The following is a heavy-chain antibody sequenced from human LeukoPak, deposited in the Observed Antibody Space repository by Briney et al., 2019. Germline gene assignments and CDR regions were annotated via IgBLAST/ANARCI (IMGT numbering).Heavy chain of an antibody. J-gene: IGHJ4*02. D-gene: IGHD1-1*01. CDR1: GFTFSSYG. CDR2: IWYDGSNK. Sequence: PGGSLRLSCAASGFTFSSYGMHWVRQAPGKGLEWVAVIWYDGSNKYYADSVKGRFTISRDNSKNTLYLQMNSPRAEDTAVYYCAKGDNWNPRPPDSFDYWGQGTLVTVSS. V-gene: IGHV3-33*06. CDR3: AKGDNWNPRPPDSFDY.